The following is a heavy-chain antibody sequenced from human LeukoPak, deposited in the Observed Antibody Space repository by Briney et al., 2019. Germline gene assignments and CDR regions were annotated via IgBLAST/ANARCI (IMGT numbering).Heavy chain of an antibody. D-gene: IGHD3-16*01. Sequence: TGGSLRLSCAASGFTFSRYWMHWVRQAPGKGLVWVSRISPDGSRTTYADSVKGRFTISRDNAKNTLYLQMNSLRAEDTAVYYCARDWAPGLDYWGQGTLVTVSS. CDR3: ARDWAPGLDY. CDR1: GFTFSRYW. J-gene: IGHJ4*02. V-gene: IGHV3-74*01. CDR2: ISPDGSRT.